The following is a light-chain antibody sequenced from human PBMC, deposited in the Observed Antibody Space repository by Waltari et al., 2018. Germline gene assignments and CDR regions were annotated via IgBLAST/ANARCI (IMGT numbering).Light chain of an antibody. V-gene: IGLV1-40*01. CDR1: SSNIGAGFD. CDR2: GNT. J-gene: IGLJ2*01. CDR3: QSYDSGLSGVV. Sequence: QSVLTQPPSVSGAPGQSVTISCTGSSSNIGAGFDVHWYQQLPGTAPKLLIYGNTNRPSGVPDRLSGSKSGTSASLAITGLQAEDEADYYCQSYDSGLSGVVFGGGTKLTVL.